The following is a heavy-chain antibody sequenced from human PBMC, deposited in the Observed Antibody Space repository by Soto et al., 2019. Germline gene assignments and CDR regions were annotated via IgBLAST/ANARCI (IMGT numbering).Heavy chain of an antibody. CDR2: IYYSGST. J-gene: IGHJ6*02. CDR3: ARVNVLVPAATYGMDV. Sequence: QVQLQESGPGLVKPSQTLSLTCTVSGGSISSGDYYWSWIRQPPGKGLEWIGYIYYSGSTYYNPSLKSRVTISVDTSKNQFSLKLSSVTAADTAVYYCARVNVLVPAATYGMDVWGQGTTVTVSS. CDR1: GGSISSGDYY. D-gene: IGHD2-2*01. V-gene: IGHV4-30-4*01.